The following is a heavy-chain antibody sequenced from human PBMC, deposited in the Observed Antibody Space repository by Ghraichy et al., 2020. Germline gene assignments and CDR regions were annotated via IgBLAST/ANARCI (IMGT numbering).Heavy chain of an antibody. D-gene: IGHD6-19*01. CDR2: IYSGGST. CDR3: TLRQLVYGMDV. Sequence: GGSLRLSCAASGFTVSSNYMSWVRQAPGKGLEWVSVIYSGGSTYYADSVKGRFTISRDNSKNTLYLQMNSLRAEDTAVYYCTLRQLVYGMDVWGQGTTVTVSS. J-gene: IGHJ6*02. CDR1: GFTVSSNY. V-gene: IGHV3-53*01.